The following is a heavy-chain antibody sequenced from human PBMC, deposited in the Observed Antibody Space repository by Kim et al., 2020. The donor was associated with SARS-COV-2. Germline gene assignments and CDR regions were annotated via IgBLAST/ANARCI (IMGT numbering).Heavy chain of an antibody. CDR3: AKVVGSSWTTYYFDC. J-gene: IGHJ4*02. CDR2: ISPSGGST. CDR1: GFAFSSYA. D-gene: IGHD6-13*01. V-gene: IGHV3-23*01. Sequence: GGSLRLSCAASGFAFSSYAMTWVRQAPGKGLEWVSNISPSGGSTYSADSVKGRFTISRDNSKNTLHLQMNSLRAEDTAVYYCAKVVGSSWTTYYFDCWGQGALVTVSS.